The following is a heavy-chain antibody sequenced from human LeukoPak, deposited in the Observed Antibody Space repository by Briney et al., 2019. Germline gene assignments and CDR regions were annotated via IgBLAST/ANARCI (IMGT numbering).Heavy chain of an antibody. CDR3: AKSGLNRFDY. CDR1: GFTLSSYA. J-gene: IGHJ4*02. CDR2: ISYDGSNK. D-gene: IGHD2-15*01. V-gene: IGHV3-30*04. Sequence: PGGSLRLSCAASGFTLSSYAMHWVRQAPGKGLEWVAVISYDGSNKYYADSVKGRFTISRDNSKNTLYLQMNSLRAEDTAVYYCAKSGLNRFDYWGQGTLVTVSS.